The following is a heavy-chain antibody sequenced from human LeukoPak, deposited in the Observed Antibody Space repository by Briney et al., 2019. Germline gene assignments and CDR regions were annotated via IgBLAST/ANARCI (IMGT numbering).Heavy chain of an antibody. CDR2: IIPIFGTS. D-gene: IGHD3-10*01. CDR1: GGTFSTYT. Sequence: ASVKVSCKTSGGTFSTYTISWVRQAPGQGLEWMGGIIPIFGTSNYAQKFQGRVTITADESTSTAYMELSSLRSEDTAVYYCSRGRTYYYGSETYHIFDYWGQGTLVTVSS. V-gene: IGHV1-69*13. CDR3: SRGRTYYYGSETYHIFDY. J-gene: IGHJ4*02.